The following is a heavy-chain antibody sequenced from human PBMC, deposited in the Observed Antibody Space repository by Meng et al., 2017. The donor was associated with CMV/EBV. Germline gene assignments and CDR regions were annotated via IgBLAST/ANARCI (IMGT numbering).Heavy chain of an antibody. V-gene: IGHV4-39*07. Sequence: QLQLQKSGPGLVKPSETLSLTCTVSGGSISSTTYYWGRIRQPPGKGLEWIGSIYYSGSTYYNPSLKSRVSISVDTSKNQFSLKLNSVTAADTAVYYCARSSYSSAWPTYYFDYWGQGTLVTVSS. J-gene: IGHJ4*02. CDR1: GGSISSTTYY. CDR2: IYYSGST. D-gene: IGHD6-19*01. CDR3: ARSSYSSAWPTYYFDY.